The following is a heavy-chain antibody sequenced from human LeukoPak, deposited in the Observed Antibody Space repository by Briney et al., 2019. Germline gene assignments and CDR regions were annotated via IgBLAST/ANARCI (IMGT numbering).Heavy chain of an antibody. CDR2: IYYSGST. V-gene: IGHV4-59*01. Sequence: SETLSLTCTVSGGSISSYYWSWIRQPPGKGLEWIGYIYYSGSTNYNPSLKSRVTISVDTSKNQCSLKLSSVPAADTAVYYCARDDYGDYVSDWGQGTLVTVSS. CDR3: ARDDYGDYVSD. D-gene: IGHD4-17*01. J-gene: IGHJ4*02. CDR1: GGSISSYY.